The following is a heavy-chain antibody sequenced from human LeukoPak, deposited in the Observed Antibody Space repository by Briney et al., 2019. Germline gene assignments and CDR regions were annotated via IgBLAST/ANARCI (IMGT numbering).Heavy chain of an antibody. CDR3: ARSPPDWSRHYYHYIDV. V-gene: IGHV4-4*07. CDR1: GGSISSYY. CDR2: IYTSGST. D-gene: IGHD3-9*01. Sequence: PSETLSLTCTVSGGSISSYYWSWIRQPAGKGLEWIGRIYTSGSTNYNPSLKSRVTMSVDTSKNQFSLKLSSVTAAETAVYYCARSPPDWSRHYYHYIDVWGKGTTVTVSS. J-gene: IGHJ6*03.